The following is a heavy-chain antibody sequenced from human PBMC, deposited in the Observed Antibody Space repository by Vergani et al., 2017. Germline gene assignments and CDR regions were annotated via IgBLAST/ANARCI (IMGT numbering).Heavy chain of an antibody. CDR3: ARVGRSAVAGTVGAFDM. J-gene: IGHJ3*02. Sequence: EVQLLESGGALVQPGKSLRLSCAASGFIFSSYAMTWVRQAPGKGLEWVSSISASDGNTYYADSVKGRVTISRDKSKNTLYLQMNSLRAEDTAVYYCARVGRSAVAGTVGAFDMWGQGTMVTVSS. CDR2: ISASDGNT. D-gene: IGHD6-19*01. V-gene: IGHV3-23*01. CDR1: GFIFSSYA.